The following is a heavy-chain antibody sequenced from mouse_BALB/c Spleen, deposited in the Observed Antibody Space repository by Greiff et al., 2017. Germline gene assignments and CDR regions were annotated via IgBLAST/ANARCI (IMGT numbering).Heavy chain of an antibody. D-gene: IGHD2-4*01. V-gene: IGHV3-8*02. CDR3: ASHGDYDWFAY. Sequence: DVKLQESGPSLVKPSQTLSLTCSVTGDSITSCYWNWIRQFPGNKLEYMGYISYSGSTYYNPSLKSRISITRDTSKNQYYLQLNSVTTEDTATYYCASHGDYDWFAYWGQGTLVTVSA. J-gene: IGHJ3*01. CDR2: ISYSGST. CDR1: GDSITSCY.